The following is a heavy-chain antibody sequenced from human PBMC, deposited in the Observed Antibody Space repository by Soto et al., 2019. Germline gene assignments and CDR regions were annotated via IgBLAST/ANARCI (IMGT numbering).Heavy chain of an antibody. CDR3: AKAGGSGSYYKYYYYGMDV. Sequence: GGSLRLSCAASGFTFSSYGKHWVRQAPGKGLEWVAVISYDGSNKYYADSVKGRFTISRDNSKNTLYLQMNSLRAEDTAVYYCAKAGGSGSYYKYYYYGMDVWGQGTTVTVSS. V-gene: IGHV3-30*18. J-gene: IGHJ6*02. D-gene: IGHD3-10*01. CDR1: GFTFSSYG. CDR2: ISYDGSNK.